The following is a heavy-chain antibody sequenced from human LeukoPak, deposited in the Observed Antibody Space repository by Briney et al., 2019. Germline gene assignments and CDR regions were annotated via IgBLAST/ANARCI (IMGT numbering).Heavy chain of an antibody. CDR1: GFTFSSYW. CDR3: ARVGYYYDSSGYYGVCDY. Sequence: GESLKISCAASGFTFSSYWMHWVRQAPGKGLVWVSRINSDGSSTSYADSVKGRFTISRDNAKNTLYLQMNSLRAEDTAVYYCARVGYYYDSSGYYGVCDYWGQGTLVTVSS. CDR2: INSDGSST. J-gene: IGHJ4*02. V-gene: IGHV3-74*01. D-gene: IGHD3-22*01.